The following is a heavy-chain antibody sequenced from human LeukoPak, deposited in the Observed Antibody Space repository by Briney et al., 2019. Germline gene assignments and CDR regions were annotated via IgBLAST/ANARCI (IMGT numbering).Heavy chain of an antibody. Sequence: GSSVKVSCKASGGSFNRNAVSWVRQAPGQGLEWMGGIIPMFPTPNYAQKFRDRVTITADESTTTVYMELSSLRSEDTAVYYCARVSYYYGSGSYNNWFDPWGQGTLVTVSS. CDR3: ARVSYYYGSGSYNNWFDP. CDR1: GGSFNRNA. J-gene: IGHJ5*02. D-gene: IGHD3-10*01. V-gene: IGHV1-69*01. CDR2: IIPMFPTP.